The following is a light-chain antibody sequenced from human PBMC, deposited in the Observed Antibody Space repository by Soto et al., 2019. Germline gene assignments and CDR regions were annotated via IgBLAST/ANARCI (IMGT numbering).Light chain of an antibody. CDR1: SSNIGSYY. CDR3: AAWDDSLSGPV. J-gene: IGLJ3*02. Sequence: QSVLTQPPSASGTPGQRVTISCSGSSSNIGSYYVSWYQQLPGTAPNFLIYRNNERPSGVPDRFSGSKSGTSASLAISGLRSEDEADYYCAAWDDSLSGPVFGGGTKVTVL. CDR2: RNN. V-gene: IGLV1-47*01.